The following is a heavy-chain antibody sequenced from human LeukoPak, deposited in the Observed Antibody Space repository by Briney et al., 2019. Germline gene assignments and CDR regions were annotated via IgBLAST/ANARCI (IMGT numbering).Heavy chain of an antibody. D-gene: IGHD3-10*01. J-gene: IGHJ4*02. CDR2: ISSSGSSI. CDR1: GFTFSSYS. Sequence: GGSLRLSCAASGFTFSSYSMNWVRQAPGKGLEWVSSISSSGSSIYYADSVKGRFTISRDNAKNSLYLQMNSLRAEDTAVYYCARDTHLSYGAGFDYWGQGTLVTVSS. CDR3: ARDTHLSYGAGFDY. V-gene: IGHV3-21*01.